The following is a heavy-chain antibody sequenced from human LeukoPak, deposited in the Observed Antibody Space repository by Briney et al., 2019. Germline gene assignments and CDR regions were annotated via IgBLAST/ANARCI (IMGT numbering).Heavy chain of an antibody. J-gene: IGHJ4*02. V-gene: IGHV3-48*02. Sequence: GGSLRLSCAASGFTFSSYSMNWVRQAPGKGLEWVSYISSSSSTIYYADSVKGRFTISRDNAKNSLYLQMNSLRDEDTAVYYCAREGIHIYYDSSGYSDYWGQGTLVTVSS. CDR1: GFTFSSYS. CDR3: AREGIHIYYDSSGYSDY. D-gene: IGHD3-22*01. CDR2: ISSSSSTI.